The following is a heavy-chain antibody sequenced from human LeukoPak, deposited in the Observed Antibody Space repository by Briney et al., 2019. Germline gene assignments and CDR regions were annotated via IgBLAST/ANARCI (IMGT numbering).Heavy chain of an antibody. J-gene: IGHJ4*02. CDR2: ISSSGSTT. D-gene: IGHD2-2*01. Sequence: GGSLRLSCAASGFTFSDYYMSWIRQAPGKGLEWLSYISSSGSTTYYADSLKGRFTISRDNAKNSVYLEMNSLRAEDTAVYYCASGPSRSYFDYWGQGTLVAVSS. CDR3: ASGPSRSYFDY. V-gene: IGHV3-11*01. CDR1: GFTFSDYY.